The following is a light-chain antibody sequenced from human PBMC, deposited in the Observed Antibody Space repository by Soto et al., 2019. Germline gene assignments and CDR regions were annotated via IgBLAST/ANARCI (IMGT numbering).Light chain of an antibody. J-gene: IGKJ1*01. CDR2: GAS. CDR1: QSVRTK. V-gene: IGKV3-15*01. Sequence: EMVMTQSPATLSVSLGERATLSCRASQSVRTKLVWYQQKPGQAPRLLIYGASTRATGIPARFSGSGSGTEFTLTISSLQSEDFAVYYWQQHDREWTFGQGTKVEIK. CDR3: QQHDREWT.